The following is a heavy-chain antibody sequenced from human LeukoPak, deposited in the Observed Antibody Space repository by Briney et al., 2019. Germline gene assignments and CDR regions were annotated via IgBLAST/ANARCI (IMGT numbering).Heavy chain of an antibody. CDR3: ARHEDRNWYFDH. CDR2: IYYSGST. J-gene: IGHJ4*02. CDR1: GGSISSSYYY. Sequence: SETLCLTCTVSGGSISSSYYYWGWIRQPPGKGLEWIGTIYYSGSTYYNPSLKSRVTISVDTSKNQFSLKLSSVTAPDTAVYYCARHEDRNWYFDHWGQGTLVTVSS. V-gene: IGHV4-39*01. D-gene: IGHD1-1*01.